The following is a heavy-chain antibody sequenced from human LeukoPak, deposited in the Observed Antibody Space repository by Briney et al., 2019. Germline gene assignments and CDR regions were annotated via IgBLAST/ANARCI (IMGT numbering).Heavy chain of an antibody. V-gene: IGHV3-64*01. J-gene: IGHJ4*02. CDR1: GFTFSTYA. CDR3: ARQAAGVVY. Sequence: GGSLRLSCAASGFTFSTYAIHWVRQVPGKGLEYVSGISGNGGSTYYANSVKGRFTISRDNSKNTLYLQMGSLRVENMAVYYCARQAAGVVYWGQGTLVTVSS. D-gene: IGHD6-13*01. CDR2: ISGNGGST.